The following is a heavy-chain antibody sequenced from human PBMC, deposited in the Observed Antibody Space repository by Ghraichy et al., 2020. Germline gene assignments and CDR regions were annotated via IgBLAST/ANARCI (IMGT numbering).Heavy chain of an antibody. CDR1: GFSVSSNY. D-gene: IGHD3-10*01. J-gene: IGHJ5*02. V-gene: IGHV3-53*01. Sequence: GGSLRLSCAASGFSVSSNYMSWVRQAPGKGLEWVSVIYSGAGTYYADSVRGRFTISRDNSQNTLYLQMDSLRAEDTAVYFCARLNYNGTGTPTYHNWFDPWGHGTLVTVSS. CDR3: ARLNYNGTGTPTYHNWFDP. CDR2: IYSGAGT.